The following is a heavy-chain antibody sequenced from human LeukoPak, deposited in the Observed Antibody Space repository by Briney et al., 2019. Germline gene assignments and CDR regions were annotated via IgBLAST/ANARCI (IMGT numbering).Heavy chain of an antibody. J-gene: IGHJ4*02. V-gene: IGHV4-30-2*01. CDR1: GGSISSGGYS. D-gene: IGHD4-17*01. Sequence: PSETLSLTCAASGGSISSGGYSWSWIRQPPGKGLEWIGNIYHSGSTYYNPSLKSRVTISVDRSKNQFSLKLSSVTAADTAVYYCARVRDNDYGDRDLDYWGQGTLVTVSS. CDR2: IYHSGST. CDR3: ARVRDNDYGDRDLDY.